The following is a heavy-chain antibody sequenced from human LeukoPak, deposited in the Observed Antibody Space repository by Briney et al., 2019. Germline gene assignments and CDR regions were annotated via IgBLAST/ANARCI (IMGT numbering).Heavy chain of an antibody. CDR3: ARSLDYGSSYYFDY. Sequence: SETLSLTCTVSGGSISGYYWNWIRQPAGRALEWIGRTYTSGSTNYNPSLKSRVTMSVDTSKNHFSLKLSSVTAADTALYYCARSLDYGSSYYFDYWGQGTLVTVSS. V-gene: IGHV4-4*07. CDR1: GGSISGYY. J-gene: IGHJ4*02. CDR2: TYTSGST. D-gene: IGHD6-6*01.